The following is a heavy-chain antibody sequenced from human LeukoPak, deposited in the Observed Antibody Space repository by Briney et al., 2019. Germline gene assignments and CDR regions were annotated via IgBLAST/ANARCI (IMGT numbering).Heavy chain of an antibody. CDR2: IYYSGST. CDR3: ARRTGSYFGQFGS. CDR1: GGSISSSSSY. Sequence: PSETLSLTCTVSGGSISSSSSYWAWIRQPPGTGLEWIGNIYYSGSTYYSPSLKSRITISVDTSKNKFSLRLRSVTAADTAIYYCARRTGSYFGQFGSWGQGTLVTVSS. D-gene: IGHD3-10*01. J-gene: IGHJ4*02. V-gene: IGHV4-39*07.